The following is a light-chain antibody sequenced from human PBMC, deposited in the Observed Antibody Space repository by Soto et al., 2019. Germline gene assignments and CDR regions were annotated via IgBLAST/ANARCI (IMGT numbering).Light chain of an antibody. Sequence: DTQMTQSPSTLSASVGDRVTITCRARQSVSRWLAWYQQKPGEAPKLLIHDVFILGSGVPSRFSGSGSGTEFSLTIMSLQPDDFASYYCQRYNYPFGGGTKVEIK. CDR2: DVF. CDR3: QRYNYP. J-gene: IGKJ4*01. V-gene: IGKV1-5*01. CDR1: QSVSRW.